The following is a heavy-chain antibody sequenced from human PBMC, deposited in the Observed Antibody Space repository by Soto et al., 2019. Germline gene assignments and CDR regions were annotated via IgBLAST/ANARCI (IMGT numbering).Heavy chain of an antibody. CDR1: GFTFSSYG. CDR2: IWYDGSNK. CDR3: ARGGYTNWAQMDV. D-gene: IGHD6-25*01. Sequence: QVQLVESGGGVVQPGRSLRLSCAASGFTFSSYGMHWVRQAPGKGLEWVAVIWYDGSNKYYADSVKGRFTISRDNSKNTLYLQLNSLRAEDTAVYYCARGGYTNWAQMDVWGQGTTVTVSS. V-gene: IGHV3-33*01. J-gene: IGHJ6*02.